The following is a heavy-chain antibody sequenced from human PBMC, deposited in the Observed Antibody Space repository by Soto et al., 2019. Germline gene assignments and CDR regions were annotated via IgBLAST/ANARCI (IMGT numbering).Heavy chain of an antibody. V-gene: IGHV3-23*01. Sequence: EVQLLESGGGLVQPGGSLRLSCAASGFTFSSYAMSWVRQAPGKGLEWVSAISGSGGSTYYADSVKGRFTISRDNSKNTLYLQMNSLRAEDTAVYYCAKALDSGDFGVVIMSMDVWGKGTTVTVSS. D-gene: IGHD3-3*01. CDR2: ISGSGGST. J-gene: IGHJ6*04. CDR1: GFTFSSYA. CDR3: AKALDSGDFGVVIMSMDV.